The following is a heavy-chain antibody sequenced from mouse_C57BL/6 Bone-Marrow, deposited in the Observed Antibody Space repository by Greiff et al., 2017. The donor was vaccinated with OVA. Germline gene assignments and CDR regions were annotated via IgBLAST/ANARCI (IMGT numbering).Heavy chain of an antibody. Sequence: EVKLVESGGGLVKPGGSLKLSCAASGFTFSSYAMSWVRQTPEKRLEWVATISDGGSYTYYPDNVKGRFTISRDNAKNNLYLQMSHLKSEDTAMDNCARVAGVTTAWFAYWGQGTLVTVSA. J-gene: IGHJ3*01. V-gene: IGHV5-4*03. D-gene: IGHD2-2*01. CDR1: GFTFSSYA. CDR3: ARVAGVTTAWFAY. CDR2: ISDGGSYT.